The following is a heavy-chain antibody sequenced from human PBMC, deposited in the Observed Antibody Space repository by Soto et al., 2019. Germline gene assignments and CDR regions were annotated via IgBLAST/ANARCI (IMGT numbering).Heavy chain of an antibody. V-gene: IGHV2-5*01. Sequence: KESGPTLVKPTQTLTLTCTFYGFSLNSSGVGVGWIRQPPGKALEWLALIYWNDEMHYSPSLKSRLTITEDASKHQVVLTVTNMDPVDTATYYCAHRRFAKYSSLPADFDYWGQGILVTVSS. J-gene: IGHJ4*02. D-gene: IGHD6-6*01. CDR2: IYWNDEM. CDR3: AHRRFAKYSSLPADFDY. CDR1: GFSLNSSGVG.